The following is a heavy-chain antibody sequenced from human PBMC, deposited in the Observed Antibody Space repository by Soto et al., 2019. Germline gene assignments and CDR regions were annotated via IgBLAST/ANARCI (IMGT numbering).Heavy chain of an antibody. CDR1: GFPFSGYG. D-gene: IGHD6-19*01. J-gene: IGHJ5*02. CDR2: ITGGGGIT. Sequence: EVQLLESGGGLVQPGGSLRLSCAASGFPFSGYGMSWVRQAPGRGLEWVSSITGGGGITYYADSVKGRFIISRENSRTALYLQMNSLRADETAVYSCARALSAWPFNFGTWGQGTLVTVS. CDR3: ARALSAWPFNFGT. V-gene: IGHV3-23*01.